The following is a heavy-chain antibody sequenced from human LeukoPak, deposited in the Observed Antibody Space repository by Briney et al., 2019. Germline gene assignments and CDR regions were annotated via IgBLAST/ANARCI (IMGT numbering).Heavy chain of an antibody. CDR2: IIPIFGTA. J-gene: IGHJ6*02. Sequence: ASVKVSCKASGGTFSSYAISWVRQAPGRGLEWMGGIIPIFGTANYAQKFQGRVTMTRNTSISTAYMELSSLRSEDTAVYYCARGGDSGYAIYYYYGMDVWGQGTTVTVSS. D-gene: IGHD5-12*01. CDR1: GGTFSSYA. V-gene: IGHV1-69*05. CDR3: ARGGDSGYAIYYYYGMDV.